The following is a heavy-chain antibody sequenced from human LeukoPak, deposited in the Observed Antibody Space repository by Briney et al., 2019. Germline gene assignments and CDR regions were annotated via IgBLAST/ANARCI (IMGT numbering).Heavy chain of an antibody. J-gene: IGHJ5*02. CDR2: IYYSGST. CDR3: ATLTGTTMRNWFDP. D-gene: IGHD1-7*01. CDR1: GGSISSSSYY. Sequence: PSETLSLTCTVSGGSISSSSYYWGWIRQPPGKGLEWIGSIYYSGSTYYNPSLKSQVTISVDTSKNQFSLKLSSVTAADTAVYYCATLTGTTMRNWFDPWGQGTLVTVSS. V-gene: IGHV4-39*01.